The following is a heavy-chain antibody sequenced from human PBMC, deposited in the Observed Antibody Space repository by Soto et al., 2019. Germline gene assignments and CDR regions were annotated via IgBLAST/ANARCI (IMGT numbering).Heavy chain of an antibody. CDR1: GYTFTSYD. J-gene: IGHJ4*02. CDR2: MNPNSGNT. V-gene: IGHV1-8*01. Sequence: GASVKVSCKASGYTFTSYDINWVRQATGQGLEWMGWMNPNSGNTGYAQKFQGRVTMTRNTSISTAYMELSSLRSEDTAVYYCARGSPFKVPAAILTPDFDYWGQGTLVTVSS. D-gene: IGHD2-2*02. CDR3: ARGSPFKVPAAILTPDFDY.